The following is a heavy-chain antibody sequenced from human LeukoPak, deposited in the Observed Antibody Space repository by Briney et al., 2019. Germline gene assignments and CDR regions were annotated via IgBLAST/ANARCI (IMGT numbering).Heavy chain of an antibody. CDR1: GGSISSTSYY. D-gene: IGHD2-21*01. CDR2: IYYSGNT. Sequence: PSETLSLTCTVSGGSISSTSYYWGWIRQPPGKGLEWIGTIYYSGNTYYNPSLKSRVTISVDTSKNQFSLKLSSVTAADTAVYYCARQLGGDSLNRDASDIWGQGTMATVSS. V-gene: IGHV4-39*01. J-gene: IGHJ3*02. CDR3: ARQLGGDSLNRDASDI.